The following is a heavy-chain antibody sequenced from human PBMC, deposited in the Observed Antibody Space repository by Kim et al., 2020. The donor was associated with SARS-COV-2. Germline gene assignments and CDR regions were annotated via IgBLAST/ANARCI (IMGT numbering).Heavy chain of an antibody. D-gene: IGHD6-19*01. J-gene: IGHJ5*02. CDR2: IYYSGST. CDR3: ARVGAVAAPQGCLDP. V-gene: IGHV4-39*01. Sequence: SETLSLTCTVSGGSISSSSYYWGWIRQPPGKGLEWIGSIYYSGSTYYNPSLKSRVTISVDTSKNQFSLKLSSVTAADTAVYYCARVGAVAAPQGCLDPWGQGTLVTISS. CDR1: GGSISSSSYY.